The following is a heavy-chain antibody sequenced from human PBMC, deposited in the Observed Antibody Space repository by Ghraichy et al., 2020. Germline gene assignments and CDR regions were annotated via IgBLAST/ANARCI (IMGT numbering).Heavy chain of an antibody. CDR1: GFTFSGSA. J-gene: IGHJ4*02. CDR3: SSRYYDRPEEYFDC. V-gene: IGHV3-73*01. CDR2: IRSKTNNYAT. Sequence: GGSLRLSCAASGFTFSGSAMHWVRQASGKGLEWVVRIRSKTNNYATAYAASVNGRFTISRDDSKNTAFLQMNSLKTEDTAVYYCSSRYYDRPEEYFDCWGQGTLVTVSS. D-gene: IGHD3-22*01.